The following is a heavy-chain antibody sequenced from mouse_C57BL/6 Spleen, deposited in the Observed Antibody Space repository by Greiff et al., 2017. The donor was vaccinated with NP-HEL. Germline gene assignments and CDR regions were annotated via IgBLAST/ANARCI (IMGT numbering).Heavy chain of an antibody. D-gene: IGHD2-2*01. CDR2: ISSGSSTI. V-gene: IGHV5-17*01. CDR1: GFTFSDYG. CDR3: ARRNGYDSAWFAY. J-gene: IGHJ3*01. Sequence: EVQGVESGGGLVKPGGSLKLSCAASGFTFSDYGMHWVRQAPEKGLEWVAYISSGSSTIYYADTVKGRFTISRDNAKNTLFLQMTSLRSEDTAMYYCARRNGYDSAWFAYWGQGTLVTVSA.